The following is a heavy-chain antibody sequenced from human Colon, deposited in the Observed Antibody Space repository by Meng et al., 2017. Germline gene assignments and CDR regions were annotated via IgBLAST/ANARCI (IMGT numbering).Heavy chain of an antibody. D-gene: IGHD5-24*01. CDR3: VKDNYGGLDS. Sequence: GGSLRLSCTAPGFTFDDFAMNWVRQAPGKGLEWVSGITWNSGGIGYADSVKGRFTISRDNAKNSLYLEMNSLTVEDTALYFCVKDNYGGLDSWGQGTLVTVSS. CDR1: GFTFDDFA. V-gene: IGHV3-9*01. CDR2: ITWNSGGI. J-gene: IGHJ4*02.